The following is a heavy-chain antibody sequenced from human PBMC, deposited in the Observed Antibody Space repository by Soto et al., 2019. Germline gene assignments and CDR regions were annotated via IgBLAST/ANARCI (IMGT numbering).Heavy chain of an antibody. CDR2: INHSGST. V-gene: IGHV4-34*01. Sequence: SETLSLTCAVYGGTFSGYYWSWIRQPPGKGLEWIGEINHSGSTNYNPSLKSRVTITVNTSKNQVYLKLIFVTAADTAVYYCARDRDSSSYYYYGMDVWGQGTTVTVSS. CDR3: ARDRDSSSYYYYGMDV. CDR1: GGTFSGYY. J-gene: IGHJ6*02. D-gene: IGHD6-6*01.